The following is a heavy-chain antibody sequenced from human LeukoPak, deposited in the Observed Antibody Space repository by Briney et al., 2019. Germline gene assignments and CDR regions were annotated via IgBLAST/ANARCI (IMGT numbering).Heavy chain of an antibody. Sequence: ASVKVSCKASGYTFTSYYMHWVRQAPGQGLEWMGIINPSGGSTSYAQKFQGRVTITRNTSISTAYMELSSLRSEDTAVYYCARGLGVNWFDPWGQGTLVTVSS. V-gene: IGHV1-46*01. CDR1: GYTFTSYY. J-gene: IGHJ5*02. CDR2: INPSGGST. CDR3: ARGLGVNWFDP. D-gene: IGHD2-8*01.